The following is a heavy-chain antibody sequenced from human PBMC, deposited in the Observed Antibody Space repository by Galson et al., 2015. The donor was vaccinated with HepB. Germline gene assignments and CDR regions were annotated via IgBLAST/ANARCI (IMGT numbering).Heavy chain of an antibody. CDR3: ARDRTFYAQPLDL. Sequence: SLRLSCAASGFTFSSYSMNWVRQAPGKGLEWVSSISSSSSYIYYADSVKGRFTISRDNAKNSLYLQMNSLRAEDTAVYYCARDRTFYAQPLDLWGRGTLVTVSS. J-gene: IGHJ2*01. CDR2: ISSSSSYI. CDR1: GFTFSSYS. V-gene: IGHV3-21*01. D-gene: IGHD2/OR15-2a*01.